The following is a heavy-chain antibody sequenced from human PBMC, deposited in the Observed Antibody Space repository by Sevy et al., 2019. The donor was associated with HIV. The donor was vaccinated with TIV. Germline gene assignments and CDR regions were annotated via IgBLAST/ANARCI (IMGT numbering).Heavy chain of an antibody. J-gene: IGHJ4*02. D-gene: IGHD3-22*01. CDR1: GFTFSSYG. CDR2: IWYDGSNK. V-gene: IGHV3-33*01. Sequence: GGSLRLSCAASGFTFSSYGMHWVRQAPGKGLEWVAVIWYDGSNKYYADSVKGRFTISRDNSKNTLYLQMNNVRVEDTAVYYCARGGYYYDNAAYYALDSWGQGTLVTVS. CDR3: ARGGYYYDNAAYYALDS.